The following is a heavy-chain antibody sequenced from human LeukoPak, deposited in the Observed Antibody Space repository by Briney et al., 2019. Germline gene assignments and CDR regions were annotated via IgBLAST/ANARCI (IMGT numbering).Heavy chain of an antibody. Sequence: GGSLRLSCAASGFTFSDHFMDWVRQAPGKGLEWVGRIRNKVNSYTTEYAASVEGRFTISRDDSKNSLYLQMNSLKTEATAVYYCVAMLRGVGYWGQGTLVTVSS. CDR1: GFTFSDHF. CDR3: VAMLRGVGY. D-gene: IGHD3-10*01. CDR2: IRNKVNSYTT. J-gene: IGHJ4*02. V-gene: IGHV3-72*01.